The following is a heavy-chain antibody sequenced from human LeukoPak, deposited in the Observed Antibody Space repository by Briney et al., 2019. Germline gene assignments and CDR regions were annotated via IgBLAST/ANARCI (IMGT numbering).Heavy chain of an antibody. CDR2: ISSSSSYI. Sequence: PGGSLRLSCAASGFTFSGYSMSWVRQAPGKGLEWVSSISSSSSYIYYADSVKGRFTISRDNAKNSLYLQMNSLRAEDTAVYYCAREYGSGSYYEDYWGQGTLVTVSS. CDR3: AREYGSGSYYEDY. J-gene: IGHJ4*02. V-gene: IGHV3-21*01. D-gene: IGHD3-10*01. CDR1: GFTFSGYS.